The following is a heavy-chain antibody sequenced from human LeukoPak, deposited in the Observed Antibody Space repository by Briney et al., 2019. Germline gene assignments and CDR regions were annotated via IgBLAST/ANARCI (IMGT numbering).Heavy chain of an antibody. V-gene: IGHV4-34*01. Sequence: SETLSLTCAVYGGSFSGYYWSWIRQPPGKGLEWIGEINHSGSTNYNPSLKSRVTIPVDTSKNQFSLKLSSVTAADTAVYYCARGGLANDYWGQGTLVTVSS. D-gene: IGHD4/OR15-4a*01. CDR3: ARGGLANDY. CDR2: INHSGST. CDR1: GGSFSGYY. J-gene: IGHJ4*02.